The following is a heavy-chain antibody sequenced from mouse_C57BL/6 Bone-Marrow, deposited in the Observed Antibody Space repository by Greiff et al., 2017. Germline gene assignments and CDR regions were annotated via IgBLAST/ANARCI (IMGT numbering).Heavy chain of an antibody. CDR2: ISPRSGNT. V-gene: IGHV1-81*01. J-gene: IGHJ2*01. CDR3: AIDY. Sequence: QVQLQQSGAELARPGASVKLSCKASGYTFTSSGISWVKQSTGQGLEWIGEISPRSGNTYYNEKFKGKATLTADKSSSTAYMEIRSLTSEDSAVFFCAIDYWGQGTTLTVSS. CDR1: GYTFTSSG.